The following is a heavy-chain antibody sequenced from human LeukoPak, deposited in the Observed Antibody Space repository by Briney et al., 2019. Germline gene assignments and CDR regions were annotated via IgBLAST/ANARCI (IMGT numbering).Heavy chain of an antibody. V-gene: IGHV1-18*01. CDR3: ARDPNTYYYDSSGYNN. J-gene: IGHJ4*02. D-gene: IGHD3-22*01. CDR1: GYTFTSYG. Sequence: GASVKVSCKASGYTFTSYGISWVRQAPGQGLEWMGWISAYNGNTNYAQKLQGRVTMTTDTSTSTAYMELRSLRSDDTAVYYCARDPNTYYYDSSGYNNWGQGTLVTVSS. CDR2: ISAYNGNT.